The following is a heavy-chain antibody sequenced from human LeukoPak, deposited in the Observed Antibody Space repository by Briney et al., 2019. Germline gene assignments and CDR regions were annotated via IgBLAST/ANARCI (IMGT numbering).Heavy chain of an antibody. D-gene: IGHD6-13*01. Sequence: SETLSLTCTVSGGSISSGDNYWSWIRRPPGKGLEWIGYIYNSGNAYYNPSLKSRVTISVDTSKNQFSLKLSSVTAADTAVYYCARGRITAAGYYYYYGMDVWGQGTTVTVSS. V-gene: IGHV4-30-4*01. CDR1: GGSISSGDNY. CDR3: ARGRITAAGYYYYYGMDV. J-gene: IGHJ6*02. CDR2: IYNSGNA.